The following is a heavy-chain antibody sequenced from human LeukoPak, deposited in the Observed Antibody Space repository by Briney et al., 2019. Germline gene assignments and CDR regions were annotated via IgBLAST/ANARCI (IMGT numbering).Heavy chain of an antibody. CDR1: GFTFSSYW. CDR2: IKQDGSEK. CDR3: ARAYGEYPLTWFDY. D-gene: IGHD4-17*01. J-gene: IGHJ4*02. V-gene: IGHV3-7*04. Sequence: SGGSLRLSCAGSGFTFSSYWMSWVRQAPGKGLEWVANIKQDGSEKYYVDSVKGRFTISRDNAKNTLYLQMNSLRAEDTAVYYCARAYGEYPLTWFDYWGQGTLVTVSS.